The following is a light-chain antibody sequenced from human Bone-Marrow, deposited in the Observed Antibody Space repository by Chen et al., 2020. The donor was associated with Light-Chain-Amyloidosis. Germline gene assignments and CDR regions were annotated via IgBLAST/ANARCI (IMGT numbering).Light chain of an antibody. J-gene: IGLJ2*01. CDR1: STDVCGYNY. CDR3: SSFTRNNALV. Sequence: SALTQPASVSRSPRQLITLSCTGTSTDVCGYNYGSWYQQHPGKAPELIIYDVTYRPSGVSNRFSGSKSGNTASLTISGLQAEDEADYYCSSFTRNNALVFGGGTKLTVL. CDR2: DVT. V-gene: IGLV2-14*03.